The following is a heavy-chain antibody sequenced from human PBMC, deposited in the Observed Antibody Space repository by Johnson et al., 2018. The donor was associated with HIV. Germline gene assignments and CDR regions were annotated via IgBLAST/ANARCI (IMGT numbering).Heavy chain of an antibody. D-gene: IGHD1-26*01. CDR3: TTMGGQWEQLGDAFDI. CDR2: IFSGGTT. V-gene: IGHV3-66*01. Sequence: VQLVESGGGLVQPGGSLRLSCAASGFTVSSNYMTWVRQAPGKGLEWVSVIFSGGTTYYADSVKGRFIISRDNSKNTLYLQMNSLKTEDTGVYYCTTMGGQWEQLGDAFDIWGQGTMVTVSS. J-gene: IGHJ3*02. CDR1: GFTVSSNY.